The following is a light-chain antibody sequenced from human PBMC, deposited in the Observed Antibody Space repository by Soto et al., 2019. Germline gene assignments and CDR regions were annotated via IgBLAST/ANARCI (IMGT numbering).Light chain of an antibody. J-gene: IGLJ3*02. Sequence: VLTQPASVSGSPGQSVTISCTGTSSDIGAYKYVSWYQQHPGKPPKLMIYEVSNRPSGVSHRFSGSKSGNTASLTISGLQAEDEADYYCSSYASATTRVFGGGTKGTVL. V-gene: IGLV2-14*01. CDR1: SSDIGAYKY. CDR3: SSYASATTRV. CDR2: EVS.